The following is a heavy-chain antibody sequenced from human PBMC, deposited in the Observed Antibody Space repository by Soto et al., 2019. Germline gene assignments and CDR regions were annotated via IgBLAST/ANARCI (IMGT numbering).Heavy chain of an antibody. CDR3: ARGVSDFGDYNWFDP. CDR1: GGSLSRGGYF. Sequence: SETLSLTCTVSGGSLSRGGYFWTWIRQQPGKGLEWIGYMYYSGRTHYTASLKSRASISADMSKNQFSLKLNSVTAADTAVYFCARGVSDFGDYNWFDPWGQGTLVTVSS. D-gene: IGHD4-17*01. J-gene: IGHJ5*02. V-gene: IGHV4-31*03. CDR2: MYYSGRT.